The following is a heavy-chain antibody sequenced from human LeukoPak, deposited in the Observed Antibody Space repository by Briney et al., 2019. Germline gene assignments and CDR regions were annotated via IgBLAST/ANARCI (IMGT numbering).Heavy chain of an antibody. CDR2: IKQDGSEK. D-gene: IGHD5-12*01. V-gene: IGHV3-7*01. CDR1: GFTFSSYE. CDR3: ATFRWLRLDY. Sequence: GGSLRLSCAASGFTFSSYEMNWVRQAPGKGLEWVANIKQDGSEKYYVDSVKGRFTISRDNAKNSLYLQMNSLRAEDTAVYYCATFRWLRLDYWGQGTLVTVSS. J-gene: IGHJ4*02.